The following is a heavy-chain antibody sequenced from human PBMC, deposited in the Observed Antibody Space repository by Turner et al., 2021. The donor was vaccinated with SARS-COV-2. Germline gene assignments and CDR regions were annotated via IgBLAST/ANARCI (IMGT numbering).Heavy chain of an antibody. D-gene: IGHD6-6*01. CDR1: GGSISSYS. CDR3: ARDRVQLGPVGMDV. J-gene: IGHJ6*02. CDR2: IYTSGST. V-gene: IGHV4-4*07. Sequence: QVQLQESGPVLVKPSETLSLTCTVSGGSISSYSWSWIRQPAGKGLEWIGRIYTSGSTNYNPSLKSRVTMSVDTSKNQFSLKLSSVTAADTAVYYCARDRVQLGPVGMDVWGQGTTVTVSS.